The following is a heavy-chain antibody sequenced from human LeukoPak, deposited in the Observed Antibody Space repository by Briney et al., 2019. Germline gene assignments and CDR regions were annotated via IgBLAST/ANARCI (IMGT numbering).Heavy chain of an antibody. CDR2: IRYDGSNK. V-gene: IGHV3-30*02. D-gene: IGHD6-13*01. CDR3: ATIAAAGYDAFDI. CDR1: GFTFSSYG. J-gene: IGHJ3*02. Sequence: PGGSLRLSCAASGFTFSSYGMHWVRQAPGKGLEWVAFIRYDGSNKYYADSVKGRFTISRDNSKNTLYLQMNSLRAEDTAVYYCATIAAAGYDAFDIWGQGTMVTVSS.